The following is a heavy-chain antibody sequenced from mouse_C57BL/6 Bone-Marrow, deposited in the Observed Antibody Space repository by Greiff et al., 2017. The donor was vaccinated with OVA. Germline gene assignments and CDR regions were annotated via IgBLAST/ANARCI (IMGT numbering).Heavy chain of an antibody. CDR1: GFTFSDYY. V-gene: IGHV5-12*01. J-gene: IGHJ3*01. CDR2: ISNGGGST. CDR3: ARYGQAWFAY. D-gene: IGHD1-1*02. Sequence: EVQLVESGGGLVQPGGSLKLSCAASGFTFSDYYMYWVRQTPEKRLEWVAYISNGGGSTYYPDTVKGRFTISRDNAKNTLYLQMSRLNSEDTAMYYCARYGQAWFAYWGQGTLVTVSA.